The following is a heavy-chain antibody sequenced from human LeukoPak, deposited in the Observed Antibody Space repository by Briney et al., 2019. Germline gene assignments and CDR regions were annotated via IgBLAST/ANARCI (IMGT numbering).Heavy chain of an antibody. D-gene: IGHD3-16*02. Sequence: GGSLRLSCAASGLTFSSYAMHWVRQAPGKGLEWVAVISYDGSNKYYADSVKGRFTISRDNSKNTLYLQMNSLRAEDTAVYYCARGEYYDYVWGSYRYRYFDYWGQGTLVTVSS. V-gene: IGHV3-30*04. CDR2: ISYDGSNK. CDR3: ARGEYYDYVWGSYRYRYFDY. CDR1: GLTFSSYA. J-gene: IGHJ4*02.